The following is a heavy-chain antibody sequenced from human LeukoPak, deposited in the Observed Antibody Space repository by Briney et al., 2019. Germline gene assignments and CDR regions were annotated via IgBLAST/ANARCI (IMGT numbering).Heavy chain of an antibody. Sequence: SETLSLTCAVSSYSISSGYYWGWIRQPPGKGLEWIGSIYHSGSTYYNPSLESRVTISVDTSKNYFSLKLSAVTAAATAVYYCARQLSHSSYYYYMDVWGKGTTVTVSS. CDR3: ARQLSHSSYYYYMDV. CDR2: IYHSGST. D-gene: IGHD1-1*01. CDR1: SYSISSGYY. V-gene: IGHV4-38-2*01. J-gene: IGHJ6*03.